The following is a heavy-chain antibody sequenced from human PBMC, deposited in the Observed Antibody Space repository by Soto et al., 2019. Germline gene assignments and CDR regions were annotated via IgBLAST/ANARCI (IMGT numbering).Heavy chain of an antibody. D-gene: IGHD2-2*01. CDR1: GYTFTSYD. Sequence: ASVKVSCKASGYTFTSYDINWVRQATGQGLEWMGWMNPNSGNTGYAQKFQGRVTMTRNTSISTAYMELSSLRSEDTAVYYCARPRARPVTSLSTNWFDPWGQGTLVTVSS. CDR2: MNPNSGNT. J-gene: IGHJ5*02. V-gene: IGHV1-8*01. CDR3: ARPRARPVTSLSTNWFDP.